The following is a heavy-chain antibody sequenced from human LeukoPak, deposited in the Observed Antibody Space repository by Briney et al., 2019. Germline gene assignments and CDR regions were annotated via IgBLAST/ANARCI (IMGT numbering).Heavy chain of an antibody. J-gene: IGHJ5*02. Sequence: SETLSLTCTVSGGSISNSNYYWGWIRQPPGKGLGWIRNIYYSGNTYYNPSLRSRFTISVDTSKNQFSLKLSSVTAADTAVYYCARGVGYSYGPPNWFDPWGQGTLVTVSS. D-gene: IGHD5-18*01. V-gene: IGHV4-39*07. CDR1: GGSISNSNYY. CDR2: IYYSGNT. CDR3: ARGVGYSYGPPNWFDP.